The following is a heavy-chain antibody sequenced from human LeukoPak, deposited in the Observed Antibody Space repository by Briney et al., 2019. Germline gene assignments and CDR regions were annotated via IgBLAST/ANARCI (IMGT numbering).Heavy chain of an antibody. CDR1: GFTFSSYW. Sequence: GGSLRLSCEASGFTFSSYWMSWVRQAPGKGLEWVANIKQDGSEKYYVDSVKGRFTISRDNAKNSLCLQMNSLRAEDTAVYYYARGYGNYGYWGQGTLVTVSS. V-gene: IGHV3-7*01. J-gene: IGHJ4*02. CDR2: IKQDGSEK. CDR3: ARGYGNYGY. D-gene: IGHD4-11*01.